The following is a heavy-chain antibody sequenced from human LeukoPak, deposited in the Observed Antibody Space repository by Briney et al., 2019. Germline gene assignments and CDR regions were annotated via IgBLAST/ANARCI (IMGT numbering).Heavy chain of an antibody. V-gene: IGHV1-2*02. CDR2: INPNSGGT. J-gene: IGHJ4*02. Sequence: ASVKVSCKASGYTFTGYYMHWVRQAPGQGLEWMGWINPNSGGTNYAQKFQGRVTMTRDTSISTAYMELSRLRSDDTAVYYCARDPTIFGVVIIEYYFDYWGQGTLVIVSS. CDR3: ARDPTIFGVVIIEYYFDY. D-gene: IGHD3-3*01. CDR1: GYTFTGYY.